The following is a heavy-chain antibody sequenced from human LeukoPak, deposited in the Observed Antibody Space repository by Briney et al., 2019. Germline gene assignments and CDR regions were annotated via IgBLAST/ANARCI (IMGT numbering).Heavy chain of an antibody. CDR1: GFTVSSNY. J-gene: IGHJ4*02. V-gene: IGHV3-53*01. CDR3: ARAEKATIFDY. CDR2: IYSSGST. D-gene: IGHD5-24*01. Sequence: GGSLRLSCAASGFTVSSNYMSWVRQAPGKGLEWVSVIYSSGSTYYADSVKGRFTIPRDNSKNTLYLQMNSLRAEDTAVYYCARAEKATIFDYWGQGTLVTVSS.